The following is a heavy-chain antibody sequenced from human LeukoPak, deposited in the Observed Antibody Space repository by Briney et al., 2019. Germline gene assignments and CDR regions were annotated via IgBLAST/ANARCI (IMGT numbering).Heavy chain of an antibody. CDR1: GGSFSGYY. Sequence: LETLSLTCAVYGGSFSGYYWSWIRQPPGKGLEWIGSIYYSGSTYYNPSLKSRVTISVDTSKNQFSLKLSSVTAADTAVYYCARHDQTYYYDSSGGWYFDYWGQGTLVTVSS. D-gene: IGHD3-22*01. V-gene: IGHV4-34*01. J-gene: IGHJ4*02. CDR3: ARHDQTYYYDSSGGWYFDY. CDR2: IYYSGST.